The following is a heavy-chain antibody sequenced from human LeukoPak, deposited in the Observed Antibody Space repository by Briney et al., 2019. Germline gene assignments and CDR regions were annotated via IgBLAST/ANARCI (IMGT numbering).Heavy chain of an antibody. Sequence: ASVKVSCKASGYTFTAYYMHWVRQAPGQGLEWMGWITPNSGGTNYAQKFQGRVTMTRDTSISTAYMELSRLRSDDTAVYYCARDGLAYYDFGSGYYRDYYYYYMDVWGKGTTVTVSS. CDR3: ARDGLAYYDFGSGYYRDYYYYYMDV. CDR1: GYTFTAYY. J-gene: IGHJ6*03. D-gene: IGHD3-3*01. V-gene: IGHV1-2*02. CDR2: ITPNSGGT.